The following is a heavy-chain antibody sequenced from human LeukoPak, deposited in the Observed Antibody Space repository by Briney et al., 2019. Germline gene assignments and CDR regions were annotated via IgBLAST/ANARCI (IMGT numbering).Heavy chain of an antibody. V-gene: IGHV3-23*01. D-gene: IGHD1-7*01. Sequence: GGSLRLSCAASGFTVSSNYMSWVRQAPGKGLEWVSAISGSGGSTYYADSVKGRFTISRDNSKNTLYLQMNSLRAEDTAVYYCAKGLELIDYWGQGTLVTVSS. CDR1: GFTVSSNY. CDR2: ISGSGGST. CDR3: AKGLELIDY. J-gene: IGHJ4*02.